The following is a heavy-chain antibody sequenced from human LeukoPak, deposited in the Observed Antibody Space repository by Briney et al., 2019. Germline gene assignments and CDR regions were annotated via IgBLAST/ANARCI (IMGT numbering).Heavy chain of an antibody. J-gene: IGHJ4*02. Sequence: ASVKVSCKASGGTFSSYAISWVRQAPGQGLEWMRRIIPIFGIANYAQKFQGRVTITADKSTSTAYMELSSLRSEDTAVYYCARLATTEGPFDYWGQGTLVTVSS. V-gene: IGHV1-69*04. CDR1: GGTFSSYA. D-gene: IGHD5-24*01. CDR3: ARLATTEGPFDY. CDR2: IIPIFGIA.